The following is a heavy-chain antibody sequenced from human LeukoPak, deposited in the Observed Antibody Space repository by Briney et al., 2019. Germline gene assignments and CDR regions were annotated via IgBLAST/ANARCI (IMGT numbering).Heavy chain of an antibody. V-gene: IGHV4-38-2*02. CDR1: GYSIGSGDY. Sequence: SETLSLTSTVSGYSIGSGDYWGWIRQPPGKGLEWIGSIYHSGSTYYNPSLKSRVSISVDTSKIQFSLRLSSVTAADTAVYYCATIVVDPGSVYYYMDVWGKGTTVTVSS. CDR2: IYHSGST. D-gene: IGHD2-2*01. CDR3: ATIVVDPGSVYYYMDV. J-gene: IGHJ6*03.